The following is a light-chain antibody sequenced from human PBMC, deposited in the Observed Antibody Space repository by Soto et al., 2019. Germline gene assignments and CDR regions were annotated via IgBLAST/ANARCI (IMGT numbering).Light chain of an antibody. CDR1: SSDFSSYNY. CDR2: DVS. J-gene: IGLJ3*02. CDR3: ASHTRISTGV. V-gene: IGLV2-14*03. Sequence: QSVLTQPASVSGSPGQSITISCTGTSSDFSSYNYVSWFQQHPGEVPKLLLYDVSNRPSGVSNRFSGSESGNTASLTISGPQAEDEGDYYCASHTRISTGVFGGGTKVTVL.